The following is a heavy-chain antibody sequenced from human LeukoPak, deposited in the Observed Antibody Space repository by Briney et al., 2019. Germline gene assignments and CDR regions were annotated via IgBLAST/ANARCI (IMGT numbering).Heavy chain of an antibody. CDR1: GFTFSSYS. V-gene: IGHV3-21*01. D-gene: IGHD5-24*01. Sequence: GGSLRLSCAASGFTFSSYSMNWVRQAPGKGLEWVSFISTSSSYIHNADSVKGRFTISRDNAKNSLYLQMNSLRAEDTAVYYCARVGEKAFHLWPEIDYWGQGTLVTVSS. J-gene: IGHJ4*02. CDR2: ISTSSSYI. CDR3: ARVGEKAFHLWPEIDY.